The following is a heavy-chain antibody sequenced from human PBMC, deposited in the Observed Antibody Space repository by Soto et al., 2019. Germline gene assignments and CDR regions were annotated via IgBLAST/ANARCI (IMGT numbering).Heavy chain of an antibody. V-gene: IGHV3-23*01. J-gene: IGHJ4*02. Sequence: EVQLLESGGGLVQPGGSLRLSCAASGFTFSSYAMRWVRQAPGKGLEWVSAISGSGGSTYNADSVKGRFTISRDNSKNTLYLQMNSLSAEGTAVYYCARRGSSSYFDYWGQGTLVTVSS. CDR1: GFTFSSYA. D-gene: IGHD6-13*01. CDR3: ARRGSSSYFDY. CDR2: ISGSGGST.